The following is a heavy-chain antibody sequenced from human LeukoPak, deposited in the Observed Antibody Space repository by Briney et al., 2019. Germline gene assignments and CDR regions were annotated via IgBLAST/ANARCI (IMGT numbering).Heavy chain of an antibody. CDR1: GGSISSSSYY. V-gene: IGHV4-39*01. J-gene: IGHJ4*02. CDR2: IYYSGST. D-gene: IGHD6-19*01. CDR3: ARSTYSSGWPYYFDY. Sequence: PSETLSLTRTVSGGSISSSSYYWGWIRQPPGKGPEGFGIIYYSGSTYYNPSLKSRVTISVDTSKHQLSLKLSPVTAADTAVYYCARSTYSSGWPYYFDYWGQGTLVTVSS.